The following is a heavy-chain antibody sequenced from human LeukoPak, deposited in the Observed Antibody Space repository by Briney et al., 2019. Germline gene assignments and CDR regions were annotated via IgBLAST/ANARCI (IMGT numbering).Heavy chain of an antibody. CDR3: ARAAYSSTWYSRYFDL. CDR2: ISYDGSNK. V-gene: IGHV3-30*14. J-gene: IGHJ2*01. CDR1: GFTFSSYA. Sequence: GGSLRLSCAASGFTFSSYAMHWVRQAPGKGLEWVAVISYDGSNKYYADSVKGRFTISRENAKNSLYLQMNSLRAGGTAVYYCARAAYSSTWYSRYFDLWGRGTLVTVSS. D-gene: IGHD6-13*01.